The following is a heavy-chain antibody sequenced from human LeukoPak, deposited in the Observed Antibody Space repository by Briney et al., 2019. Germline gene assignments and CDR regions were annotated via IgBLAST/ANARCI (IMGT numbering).Heavy chain of an antibody. CDR3: AKDGSLYSPKSYNYYSYMDV. Sequence: GGSLRLSCAASGFTFSSYAMSWVRQAPGKGLEWVSAISGSGGSTYYADSVKGRFTISRDNSKNTLYLQMNSLRAEDTAVYYCAKDGSLYSPKSYNYYSYMDVWGKGTTVTVSS. D-gene: IGHD4-11*01. CDR1: GFTFSSYA. V-gene: IGHV3-23*01. CDR2: ISGSGGST. J-gene: IGHJ6*03.